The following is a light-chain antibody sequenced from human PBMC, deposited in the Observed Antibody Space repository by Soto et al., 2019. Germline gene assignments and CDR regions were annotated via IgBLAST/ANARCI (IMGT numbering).Light chain of an antibody. V-gene: IGKV1-27*01. J-gene: IGKJ3*01. Sequence: DIQMTQSPPSLSASVGDRVTITCRASQGVSNYLAWYQQKPGKVPKLLIYAASTLQSGVPSRFSGSGSGTDFTLTITSLQPEDVATYYCQKYKSAPFTFGPGTKVDIK. CDR3: QKYKSAPFT. CDR2: AAS. CDR1: QGVSNY.